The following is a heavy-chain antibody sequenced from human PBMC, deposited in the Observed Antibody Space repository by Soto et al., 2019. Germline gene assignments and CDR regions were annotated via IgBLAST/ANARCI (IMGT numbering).Heavy chain of an antibody. V-gene: IGHV1-69*02. CDR1: GGTFSSYT. Sequence: SVKVSCTASGGTFSSYTSSWVRQAPGQGLEWMGRIIPILGIANYAQKFQGRVTITADKSTSTAYMELSSLRSEDTAVYYCARRRHDYGDYEVIFDYWGQGTLVTVSS. D-gene: IGHD4-17*01. CDR3: ARRRHDYGDYEVIFDY. CDR2: IIPILGIA. J-gene: IGHJ4*02.